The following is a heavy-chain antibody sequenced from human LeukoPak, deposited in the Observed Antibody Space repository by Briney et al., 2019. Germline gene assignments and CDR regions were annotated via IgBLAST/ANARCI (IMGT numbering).Heavy chain of an antibody. V-gene: IGHV3-48*03. CDR1: GFTFSSYE. CDR3: ARRAPSHDFDD. Sequence: GGSLRLSCAASGFTFSSYEMNWVRQAPGKGLEWVSYISSSGSTIYYADSVKGRFTISRDNAKNSLYLQMNSLRVEDTALYYCARRAPSHDFDDWGQGTLVTVSS. CDR2: ISSSGSTI. J-gene: IGHJ4*02.